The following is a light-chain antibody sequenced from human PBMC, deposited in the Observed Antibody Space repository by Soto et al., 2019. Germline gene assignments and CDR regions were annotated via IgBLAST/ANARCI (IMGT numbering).Light chain of an antibody. J-gene: IGKJ5*01. CDR1: QGISSY. Sequence: IQMTQSPSTLSASVGDRLPITCRASQGISSYLAWYQQKPGKAPKLLIYAASTLQSGVPSRFSGSGSGTDFTLTISSLQSEDFAVYYCQQYHNWPPITFGQGTRLEIK. V-gene: IGKV1-8*01. CDR3: QQYHNWPPIT. CDR2: AAS.